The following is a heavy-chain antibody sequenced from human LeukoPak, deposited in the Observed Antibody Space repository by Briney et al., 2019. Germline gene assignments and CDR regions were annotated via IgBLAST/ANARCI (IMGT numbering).Heavy chain of an antibody. CDR1: GGSISSYY. D-gene: IGHD3-22*01. V-gene: IGHV4-59*01. Sequence: PSETLSLTCTVSGGSISSYYWSWIRQPPGKGLEWIGYIYYSGSTNYNPSLKSRVTISVDTSKNQFSLKLSSVIAADTAVYYCARDLGWYDSSVLPYYYYGMDVWGQGTTVTVSS. J-gene: IGHJ6*02. CDR3: ARDLGWYDSSVLPYYYYGMDV. CDR2: IYYSGST.